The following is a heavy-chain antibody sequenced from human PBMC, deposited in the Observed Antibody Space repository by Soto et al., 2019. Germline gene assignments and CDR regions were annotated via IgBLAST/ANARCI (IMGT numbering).Heavy chain of an antibody. CDR2: IIPIFGTA. J-gene: IGHJ6*02. CDR1: GGTFSSYA. CDR3: ARHCGGDCYPPYYYYGMDV. D-gene: IGHD2-21*02. Sequence: QVQLVQSGAEVKKPGSSVKVSCKASGGTFSSYAISWVRQAPGQGLEWMGGIIPIFGTANYAQKFQCRVTITADESTSTAYMELSSLRSEDTAVYYCARHCGGDCYPPYYYYGMDVWGQGTTVTVSS. V-gene: IGHV1-69*01.